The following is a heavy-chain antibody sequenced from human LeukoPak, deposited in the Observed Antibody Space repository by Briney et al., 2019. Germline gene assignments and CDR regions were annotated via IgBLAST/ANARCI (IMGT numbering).Heavy chain of an antibody. D-gene: IGHD3-10*01. J-gene: IGHJ4*02. V-gene: IGHV4-30-4*01. CDR1: GGSISRGDYS. CDR2: IYYSGST. CDR3: VRADDYYGSGSYYRGFGY. Sequence: SETLSLTGTVSGGSISRGDYSWSWIRQPPGKGLEWIGYIYYSGSTYYNPSLKSRVTISVDTSKNQFSLKLSSATAADTAVYYCVRADDYYGSGSYYRGFGYWGQGTLVTVSS.